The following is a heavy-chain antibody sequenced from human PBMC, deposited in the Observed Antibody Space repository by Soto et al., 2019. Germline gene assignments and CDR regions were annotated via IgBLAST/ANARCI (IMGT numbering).Heavy chain of an antibody. J-gene: IGHJ4*02. Sequence: EVQLLESGGALVQPGGSLRLSCAASGFTFTTYAMSWVRQAPGKGLEWVSTINNIGGSTYHADSVKGRFSISRDNSKNTVYLQLNSLRDEDTAVYYCAINGSSSWRESDYWGQGTLVTVSS. CDR1: GFTFTTYA. V-gene: IGHV3-23*01. CDR2: INNIGGST. CDR3: AINGSSSWRESDY. D-gene: IGHD6-13*01.